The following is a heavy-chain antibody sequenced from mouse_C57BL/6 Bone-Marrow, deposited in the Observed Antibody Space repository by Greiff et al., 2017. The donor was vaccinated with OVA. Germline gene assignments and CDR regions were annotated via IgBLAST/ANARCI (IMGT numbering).Heavy chain of an antibody. CDR3: TGGNSTLGY. J-gene: IGHJ2*01. V-gene: IGHV1-15*01. CDR1: GYTFTDYE. CDR2: IDPETGGT. D-gene: IGHD2-1*01. Sequence: VQLQESGAELVRPGASVTLSCKASGYTFTDYEMHWVKQTPVHGLEWIGAIDPETGGTAYNQKFKGKAILTADKSSSTAYMELRSLTSEDSAVYYCTGGNSTLGYWGQGTTLTVSS.